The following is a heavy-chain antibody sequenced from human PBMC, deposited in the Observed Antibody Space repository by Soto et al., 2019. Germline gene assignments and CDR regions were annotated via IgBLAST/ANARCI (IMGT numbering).Heavy chain of an antibody. J-gene: IGHJ6*03. CDR1: GYSFTSYL. CDR3: ARSQYYYQYMDV. Sequence: PGESLKISCKGSGYSFTSYLIAWVRQMPGKGLEWMGTIYPGDSETRYSPSFQGQVTISADKSISTAYLQWSSLKASDTAMYFCARSQYYYQYMDVWGRGTTVTV. CDR2: IYPGDSET. V-gene: IGHV5-51*01.